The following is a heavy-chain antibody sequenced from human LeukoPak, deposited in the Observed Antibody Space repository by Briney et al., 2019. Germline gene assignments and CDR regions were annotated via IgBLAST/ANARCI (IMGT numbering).Heavy chain of an antibody. Sequence: ASVTVSFMASGYTFTGYYIHWVRQAPGQGLEGMGWINPNSGGTNYAQKFRGRVTMTRDTSISTAYMELSRLSSDDTAVYYCALCSGGSCYSFDYWGQGTLVTVSS. D-gene: IGHD2-15*01. CDR2: INPNSGGT. J-gene: IGHJ4*02. V-gene: IGHV1-2*02. CDR1: GYTFTGYY. CDR3: ALCSGGSCYSFDY.